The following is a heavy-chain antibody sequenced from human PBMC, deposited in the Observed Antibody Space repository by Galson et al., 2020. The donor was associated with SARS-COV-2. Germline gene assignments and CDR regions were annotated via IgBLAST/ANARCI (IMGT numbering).Heavy chain of an antibody. D-gene: IGHD5-12*01. V-gene: IGHV3-23*01. CDR1: GFTFSSYA. Sequence: GGSLRLSCAASGFTFSSYAMSWVRQAPGKGLEWVSAISFSCGSTYYADSVKGRFTISRDNTKNTLYLQMNSLRAEDTAVYYCASNSGYSGYDYVLDYWGQGTLVTVSS. CDR3: ASNSGYSGYDYVLDY. J-gene: IGHJ4*02. CDR2: ISFSCGST.